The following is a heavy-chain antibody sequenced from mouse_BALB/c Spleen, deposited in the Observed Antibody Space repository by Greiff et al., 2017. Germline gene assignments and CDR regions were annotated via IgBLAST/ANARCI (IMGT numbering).Heavy chain of an antibody. V-gene: IGHV1S137*01. Sequence: QVQLKESGPELVRPGVSVKISCKGSSYTFTDYAMHWVKQSHAKSLEWIGVISTYYGNTNYNQKFKGMATMTVDKSSSTAYMELARLTSEDSAVYYCARGGYCNYENCAVDYWGQGTSVTVSS. CDR1: SYTFTDYA. J-gene: IGHJ4*01. CDR3: ARGGYCNYENCAVDY. CDR2: ISTYYGNT. D-gene: IGHD2-1*01.